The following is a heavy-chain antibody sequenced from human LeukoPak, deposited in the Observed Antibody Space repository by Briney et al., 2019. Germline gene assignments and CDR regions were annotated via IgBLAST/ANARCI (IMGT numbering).Heavy chain of an antibody. V-gene: IGHV4-39*01. CDR3: ARREGGFSRYCSSTSGNDPFVY. CDR1: GGSISSSSYY. D-gene: IGHD2-2*01. Sequence: SETLSLTCTVSGGSISSSSYYWGWIRQPPGKGLEWIGSIYYSGSTYYNPSLKSRVTISVDTSKNQFSLKLSSVTAADTAVYYCARREGGFSRYCSSTSGNDPFVYWGQGTLVTVSS. J-gene: IGHJ4*02. CDR2: IYYSGST.